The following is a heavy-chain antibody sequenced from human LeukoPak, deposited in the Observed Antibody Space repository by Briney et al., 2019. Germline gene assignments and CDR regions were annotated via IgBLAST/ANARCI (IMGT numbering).Heavy chain of an antibody. CDR1: GFTFSSYG. V-gene: IGHV3-33*01. J-gene: IGHJ6*02. CDR3: ARDLGYCSGGCCLYYYYGMDV. Sequence: GGSLRLSCAASGFTFSSYGMHWVRQAPGKGLEWVAVIWYDGSNKYYADSVKGRFTISRDNSKNTLYLQMNSLRAEDTAVYYCARDLGYCSGGCCLYYYYGMDVWGQGTTVTVSS. CDR2: IWYDGSNK. D-gene: IGHD2-15*01.